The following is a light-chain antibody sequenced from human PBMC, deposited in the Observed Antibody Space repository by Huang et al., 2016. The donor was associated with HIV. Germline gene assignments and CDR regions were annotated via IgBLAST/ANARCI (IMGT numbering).Light chain of an antibody. CDR2: DAS. Sequence: EIVMTQSPATLSVSPGGRATLSCRASQNVRRHLACYQQNPGQAPRLLIYDASTRASGIPARFSGSGSGTEFTLTISGLQSEDFAVYYCQQYDDWPPGLTFGGGTKVDIK. V-gene: IGKV3D-15*01. J-gene: IGKJ4*01. CDR1: QNVRRH. CDR3: QQYDDWPPGLT.